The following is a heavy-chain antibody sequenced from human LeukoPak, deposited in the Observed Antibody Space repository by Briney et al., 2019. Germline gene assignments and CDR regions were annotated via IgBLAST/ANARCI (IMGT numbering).Heavy chain of an antibody. CDR2: INHSGST. V-gene: IGHV4-34*01. D-gene: IGHD6-6*01. CDR1: GGSFSGYY. CDR3: ARDVSSSSRDY. J-gene: IGHJ4*02. Sequence: PSETLSLTCAVYGGSFSGYYWSWIRQPPGKGLEWIGEINHSGSTNYNPSLKSRVTISVDTSKNQFSPKLSSVTAADTAVYYCARDVSSSSRDYWGQGTLVTVSS.